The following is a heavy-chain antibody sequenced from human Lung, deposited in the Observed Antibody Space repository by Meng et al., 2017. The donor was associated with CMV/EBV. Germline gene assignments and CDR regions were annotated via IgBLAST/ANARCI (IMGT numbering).Heavy chain of an antibody. CDR3: AHRRGTIFGGGFDM. CDR1: GFSLTTKTVG. J-gene: IGHJ3*02. V-gene: IGHV2-5*01. Sequence: XVKPXXPRTLTSTFSGFSLTTKTVGVGWIRQPPGETLEWLAHIYWNDDKHYSPSLETRLTITKDTSKNRAVLIMTNMETVDTATDYCAHRRGTIFGGGFDMWGQGXMVTVSS. D-gene: IGHD3-3*01. CDR2: IYWNDDK.